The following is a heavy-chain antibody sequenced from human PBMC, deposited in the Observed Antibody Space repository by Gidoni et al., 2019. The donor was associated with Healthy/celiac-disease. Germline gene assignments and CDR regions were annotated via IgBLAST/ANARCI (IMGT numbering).Heavy chain of an antibody. V-gene: IGHV4-31*03. CDR3: ARDRYYYGSGSSKFDP. CDR2: IYSSWST. CDR1: GGSISSGGYY. Sequence: QVQLQESGPGLVKPSQTLSLTCTVSGGSISSGGYYWSWIRQHPGKGLEWIGYIYSSWSTYYNPSLKSRVTIAVDTSKNQFSLKLSSVTAADTAVYYCARDRYYYGSGSSKFDPWGQGTLVTVSS. J-gene: IGHJ5*02. D-gene: IGHD3-10*01.